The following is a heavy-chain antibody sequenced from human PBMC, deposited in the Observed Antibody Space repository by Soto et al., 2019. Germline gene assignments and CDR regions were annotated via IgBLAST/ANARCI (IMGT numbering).Heavy chain of an antibody. D-gene: IGHD3-3*01. Sequence: SETLSLTCTVSGGSISSGGYYWSWIRQHPGKGLEWIGYIYYSGSTYYNPSLKSRVTISVDTSKNQFSLKLSSVTAADTAVYYCARDSRFLEGPKGEWFDPWGQGTLVTVS. V-gene: IGHV4-31*03. CDR1: GGSISSGGYY. CDR3: ARDSRFLEGPKGEWFDP. CDR2: IYYSGST. J-gene: IGHJ5*02.